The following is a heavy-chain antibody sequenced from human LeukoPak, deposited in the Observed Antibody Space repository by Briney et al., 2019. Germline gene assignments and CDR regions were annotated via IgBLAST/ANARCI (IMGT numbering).Heavy chain of an antibody. CDR1: GFTFGSYE. J-gene: IGHJ4*02. Sequence: PGGSLRLSCAASGFTFGSYEMNWVRQAPGKGLEWVSYISSGASTIYYSDSVKGRFTISRDNAKSSLYLQMNTLRVEHTAVYYCARLTHLAEDYWGQGTLVTVSS. V-gene: IGHV3-48*03. D-gene: IGHD4/OR15-4a*01. CDR3: ARLTHLAEDY. CDR2: ISSGASTI.